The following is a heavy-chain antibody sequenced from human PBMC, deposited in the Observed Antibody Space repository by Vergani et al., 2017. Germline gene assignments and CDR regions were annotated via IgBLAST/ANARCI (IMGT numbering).Heavy chain of an antibody. CDR2: INHSGST. D-gene: IGHD6-13*01. CDR3: ARGRGSTGCMDV. J-gene: IGHJ6*03. Sequence: QVQLQQWGAGLLKPSETLPLTCAVYGGSFSGYYWSWIRQPPGKGLEWIGEINHSGSTNYNPSLESRVTISVDTSKNQFSLKLSSVTAADTAVYYCARGRGSTGCMDVWGKGTTVTVSS. CDR1: GGSFSGYY. V-gene: IGHV4-34*01.